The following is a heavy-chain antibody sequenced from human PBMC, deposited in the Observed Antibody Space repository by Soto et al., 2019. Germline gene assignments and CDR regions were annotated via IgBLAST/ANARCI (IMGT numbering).Heavy chain of an antibody. Sequence: GGSLRLACAASGFTVSSYWMSWVRQAPGKGLEWGANRKQDGSEKYYVDSVKGRFTISRDNAKNSLYLQMNSLRAEDTAVYYCARDSGIAASVCFDYWGQGTLVTVSS. D-gene: IGHD6-6*01. CDR3: ARDSGIAASVCFDY. CDR2: RKQDGSEK. V-gene: IGHV3-7*03. CDR1: GFTVSSYW. J-gene: IGHJ4*02.